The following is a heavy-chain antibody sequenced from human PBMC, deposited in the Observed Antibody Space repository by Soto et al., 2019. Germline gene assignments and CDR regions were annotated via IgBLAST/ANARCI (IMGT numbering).Heavy chain of an antibody. V-gene: IGHV1-69*06. D-gene: IGHD1-26*01. CDR1: GGTFSSHG. CDR3: ARDRVTGVGATTGYVDS. Sequence: QVQLVQSGAEVKKPGSSVKVSCQASGGTFSSHGIRWVRQAPGQGLEWLGGIIPIFGTENYAQKFQGRVTSSADTSTTTAYMELSSLRSEDTAGYYCARDRVTGVGATTGYVDSWGQGTLVTVSS. J-gene: IGHJ4*02. CDR2: IIPIFGTE.